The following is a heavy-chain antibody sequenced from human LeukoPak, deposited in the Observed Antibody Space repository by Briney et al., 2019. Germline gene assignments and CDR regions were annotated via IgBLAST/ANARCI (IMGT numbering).Heavy chain of an antibody. CDR3: ARYCSGGSCLWFDP. J-gene: IGHJ5*02. CDR2: VYYSRST. V-gene: IGHV4-59*01. D-gene: IGHD2-15*01. Sequence: SETLSLTCAVYGGSFSSYYWSWIRQPPGKGLEWIGYVYYSRSTNYNPSLKSRVTISVDTSKNQFSLKLSSVTAADTAVYYCARYCSGGSCLWFDPWGQGTLVTVSS. CDR1: GGSFSSYY.